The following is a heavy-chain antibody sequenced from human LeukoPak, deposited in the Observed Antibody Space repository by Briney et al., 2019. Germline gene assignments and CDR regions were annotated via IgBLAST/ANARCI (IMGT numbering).Heavy chain of an antibody. CDR3: AREADYVWGSYRPHYFDY. V-gene: IGHV3-74*01. D-gene: IGHD3-16*02. CDR1: GFTISSYW. CDR2: RNSDGSST. J-gene: IGHJ4*02. Sequence: PGGSLRLSCAASGFTISSYWMHWVRQAPRKGLVWVSRRNSDGSSTRFADSAKGRFTISSDNAKNTLYLQMTSLRAADTAVYYCAREADYVWGSYRPHYFDYWGPRILVTV.